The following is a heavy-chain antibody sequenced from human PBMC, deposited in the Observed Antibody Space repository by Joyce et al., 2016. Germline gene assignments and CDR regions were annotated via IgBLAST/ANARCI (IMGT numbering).Heavy chain of an antibody. CDR1: GDSVSSNSAA. Sequence: QVQLHQSGPGLVKPSQTLSLTCAISGDSVSSNSAAWIWIRQSPSRGLEWLGRTYYRSKWYNDYAVSVKSRMTINSDTSKNQLSLHLNSGTPEDTAIYYCARAGITIFGIITGAMDVWGQGTTVTVSS. J-gene: IGHJ6*02. CDR3: ARAGITIFGIITGAMDV. V-gene: IGHV6-1*01. CDR2: TYYRSKWYN. D-gene: IGHD3-3*01.